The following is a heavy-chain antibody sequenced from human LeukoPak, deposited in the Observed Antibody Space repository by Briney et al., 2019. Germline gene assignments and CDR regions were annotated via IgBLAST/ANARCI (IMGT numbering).Heavy chain of an antibody. CDR1: GYTFTGYY. CDR3: ASPLTYYYDSSGYSSDY. CDR2: INPNSGGT. V-gene: IGHV1-2*06. J-gene: IGHJ4*02. D-gene: IGHD3-22*01. Sequence: GASVKVSCKASGYTFTGYYMHWVRQAPGQGLEWMGRINPNSGGTNYAQKFQGRVTITRDTTISTAYMEVSRLRSDDTAVYYCASPLTYYYDSSGYSSDYWGQGTLVTVSS.